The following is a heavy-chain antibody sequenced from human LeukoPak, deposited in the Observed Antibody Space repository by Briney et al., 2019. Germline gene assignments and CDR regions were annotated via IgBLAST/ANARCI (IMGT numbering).Heavy chain of an antibody. D-gene: IGHD3-10*01. Sequence: SETLSLTCTVSGGSISSYYWSWIRQPPGKGLERIGYIYYRGSTNYNPSLKSRVTISVDTSKNQFSLKVSSVTAADTAVYYCARAGNNWFDPWGQGTLVTVSS. CDR1: GGSISSYY. CDR3: ARAGNNWFDP. V-gene: IGHV4-59*01. CDR2: IYYRGST. J-gene: IGHJ5*02.